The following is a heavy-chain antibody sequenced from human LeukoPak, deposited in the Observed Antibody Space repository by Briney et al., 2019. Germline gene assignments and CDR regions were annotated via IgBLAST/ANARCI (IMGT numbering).Heavy chain of an antibody. J-gene: IGHJ5*02. D-gene: IGHD2-2*01. V-gene: IGHV4-59*01. CDR2: IHYNGNT. Sequence: PSETLSLTCSVSGASISSSYWSWIRQPPGKGLEWIAYIHYNGNTNYNPSLKSRVTLSLDTSKNQLSLKLSSVTAADTAVYYCTRGSTGRFDPWGKGTLVTVSS. CDR1: GASISSSY. CDR3: TRGSTGRFDP.